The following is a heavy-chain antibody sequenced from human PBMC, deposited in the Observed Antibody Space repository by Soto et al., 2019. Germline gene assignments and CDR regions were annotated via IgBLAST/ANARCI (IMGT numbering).Heavy chain of an antibody. CDR1: GGSISSYY. V-gene: IGHV4-59*08. CDR2: IYYSGST. J-gene: IGHJ4*02. CDR3: ARHSPYCTNGVCYSY. D-gene: IGHD2-8*01. Sequence: PSETLSLTCTVSGGSISSYYWSWIRQPPGKGLEWIGYIYYSGSTNYNPSLKSRVTISVDTSKNQFSLKLSSVTAADTAVYYCARHSPYCTNGVCYSYWGQGTLVTAPQ.